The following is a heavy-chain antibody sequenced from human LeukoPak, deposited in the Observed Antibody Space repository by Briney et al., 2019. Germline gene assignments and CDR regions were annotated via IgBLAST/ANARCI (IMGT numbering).Heavy chain of an antibody. CDR2: ISISGNMI. D-gene: IGHD5-18*01. V-gene: IGHV3-48*04. CDR1: GFTFSSYS. J-gene: IGHJ4*02. CDR3: ARDLGSVGHTYGY. Sequence: PGGSLRLSCAASGFTFSSYSMNWVRQAPGKGLEWVSYISISGNMIYYAYSVKGRFTISRDNAKNSLYLQMNSLRAGDTAVYYCARDLGSVGHTYGYWGQGTLVTVSS.